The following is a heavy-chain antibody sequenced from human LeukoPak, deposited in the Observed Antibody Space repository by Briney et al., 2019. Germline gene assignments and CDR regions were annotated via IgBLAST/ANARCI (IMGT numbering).Heavy chain of an antibody. D-gene: IGHD2-21*02. CDR3: ARDTKVVTAIPYGMDV. Sequence: ASVNVSFTASGYTFTIYGISWVRQAPGQGLEWMGWISAYNGNTNYAQKLQGRVTMTTDTSTSTAYMELRSLRSDDTAVYYCARDTKVVTAIPYGMDVWGQGTTVTVSS. CDR1: GYTFTIYG. J-gene: IGHJ6*02. CDR2: ISAYNGNT. V-gene: IGHV1-18*01.